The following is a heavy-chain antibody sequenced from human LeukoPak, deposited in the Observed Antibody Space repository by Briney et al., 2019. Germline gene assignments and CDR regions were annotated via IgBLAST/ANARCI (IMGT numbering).Heavy chain of an antibody. Sequence: ASVKVSCKASGGTFSSYAISWVRQAPGQGLEWMGRIIPIFGTANYAQKFQGRVTITTDESTSTAYMELSSLRSEDTAVYYCASTNYDILTGYPIYYFDYWGQGTLVIVSS. D-gene: IGHD3-9*01. V-gene: IGHV1-69*05. CDR2: IIPIFGTA. CDR3: ASTNYDILTGYPIYYFDY. J-gene: IGHJ4*02. CDR1: GGTFSSYA.